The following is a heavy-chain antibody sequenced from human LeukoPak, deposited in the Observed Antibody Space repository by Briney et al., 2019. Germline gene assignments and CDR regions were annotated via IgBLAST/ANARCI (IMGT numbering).Heavy chain of an antibody. CDR2: IYHSEST. CDR1: GGSISSSSYY. CDR3: AGSDYYYYMDV. J-gene: IGHJ6*03. D-gene: IGHD3-10*01. Sequence: PSETLSLTCTVSGGSISSSSYYWGWIRQPPGKGLEWIGSIYHSESTYYNPSLKSRVTISVDTSKNQFSLKLSSVTAADTAVFYCAGSDYYYYMDVWGKGTTVTVSS. V-gene: IGHV4-39*01.